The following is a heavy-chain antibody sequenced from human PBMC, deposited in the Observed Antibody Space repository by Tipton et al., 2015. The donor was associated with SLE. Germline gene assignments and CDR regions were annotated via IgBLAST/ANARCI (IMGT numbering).Heavy chain of an antibody. Sequence: SLRLSCVASGFSFSSYAMDWVRQAPGKGLEWVAFIRYDESNKYYADSVKGRFTISRDNSKNTLYLQMNSLRAEDTAVYYCAKEFGTARFTIFGVVNHQGAFDYWGQGTLVTVSS. CDR1: GFSFSSYA. V-gene: IGHV3-30*02. D-gene: IGHD3-3*01. CDR3: AKEFGTARFTIFGVVNHQGAFDY. CDR2: IRYDESNK. J-gene: IGHJ4*02.